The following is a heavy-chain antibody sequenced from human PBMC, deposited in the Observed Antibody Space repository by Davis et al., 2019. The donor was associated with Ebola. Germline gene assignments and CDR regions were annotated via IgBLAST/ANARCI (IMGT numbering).Heavy chain of an antibody. CDR3: ARARVFDY. V-gene: IGHV3-64*04. J-gene: IGHJ4*02. Sequence: GESLKISCSASGFTFSSYAMHWVRQAPGKGLEYVSAISSNGGSTYYADSVKGRFTISRDNSKNTLYLQMNSLRAEDTAVYYCARARVFDYWGQGTLVTVSS. CDR2: ISSNGGST. CDR1: GFTFSSYA.